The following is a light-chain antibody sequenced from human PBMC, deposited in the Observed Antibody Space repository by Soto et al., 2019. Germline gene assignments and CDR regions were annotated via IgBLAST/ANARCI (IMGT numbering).Light chain of an antibody. CDR1: QSVSSSY. J-gene: IGKJ4*01. CDR2: DAS. V-gene: IGKV3D-20*02. CDR3: QQRSVWPT. Sequence: IVLTQCPGTLSLSPGARATLSCRASQSVSSSYLAWYQQKPGQAPRLLIYDASTRATGIPARFSGSGSGTEFTLTISSLKSEDFAVYYCQQRSVWPTFGGGTKVDIK.